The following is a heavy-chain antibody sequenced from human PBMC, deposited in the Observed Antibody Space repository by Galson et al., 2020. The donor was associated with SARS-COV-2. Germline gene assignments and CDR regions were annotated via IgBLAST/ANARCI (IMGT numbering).Heavy chain of an antibody. CDR3: VIFDKRFLEWLSTVDYFDY. V-gene: IGHV3-30*02. CDR1: GFNFSNYG. Sequence: GGSLRLSCAASGFNFSNYGIHWVRQAPGKGLEWVAFIRNDASEKNYLESVKGRFTISRDNSKNTLSLQMNSLRAEDTAFYYCVIFDKRFLEWLSTVDYFDYWGQGTLVTVSS. J-gene: IGHJ4*02. CDR2: IRNDASEK. D-gene: IGHD3-3*01.